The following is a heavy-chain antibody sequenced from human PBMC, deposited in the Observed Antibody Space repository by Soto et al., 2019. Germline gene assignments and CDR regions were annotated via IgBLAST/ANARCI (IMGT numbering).Heavy chain of an antibody. CDR1: GFTFSSYD. D-gene: IGHD3-22*01. J-gene: IGHJ2*01. V-gene: IGHV3-13*01. Sequence: EVQLVESGGGLVQPGGSLRLSCAASGFTFSSYDMHWVRQATGKGLEWVSAIGTAGDTYYPGSVKGRFTISRENAKYSLYLQMNSLRAGDTAVYYCARGAYDSSGSNWYFDLWGRGTLVTVSS. CDR2: IGTAGDT. CDR3: ARGAYDSSGSNWYFDL.